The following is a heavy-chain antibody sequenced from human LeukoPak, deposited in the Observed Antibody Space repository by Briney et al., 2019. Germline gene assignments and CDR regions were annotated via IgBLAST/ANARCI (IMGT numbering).Heavy chain of an antibody. V-gene: IGHV1-18*04. D-gene: IGHD3-9*01. CDR2: VSSYNGDT. J-gene: IGHJ5*02. Sequence: ASVKVSCKASGYTFTGYYMHWVRQAPGQGFEWMGWVSSYNGDTNYAQKFHGRVTMSTDTSTSTAYMELRSLRFDDTAMYYCAKDWHILTGRNCFDPWGQGTLVTVSS. CDR1: GYTFTGYY. CDR3: AKDWHILTGRNCFDP.